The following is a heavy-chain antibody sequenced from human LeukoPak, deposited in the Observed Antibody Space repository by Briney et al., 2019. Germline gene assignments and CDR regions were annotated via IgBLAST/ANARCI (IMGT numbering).Heavy chain of an antibody. CDR3: TRPYYDYLTGYYSDY. CDR1: GFTFSNAW. V-gene: IGHV3-15*01. D-gene: IGHD3-9*01. CDR2: IKSKTDGGTT. J-gene: IGHJ4*02. Sequence: PGGSLRLPCAASGFTFSNAWMSWVRQAPGKGLEWVGRIKSKTDGGTTDYAAPVKGRFTISRDDSKSIAYLQMNSLKTEDTAVYYCTRPYYDYLTGYYSDYWGQGTLVTVSS.